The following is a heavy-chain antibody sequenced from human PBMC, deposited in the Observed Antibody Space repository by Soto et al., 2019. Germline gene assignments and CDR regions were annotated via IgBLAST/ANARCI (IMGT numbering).Heavy chain of an antibody. CDR1: GFIVSSNY. Sequence: EVRLVESGGGLVQPGGSLRLSCAASGFIVSSNYMTWVRHAPGKGLEWVSLLYNGGATHYAASVKGRFTISSHRSQNTMFLPMNSLRTEDTATYYCVRGRYGSEIHWGQGTKVTVSS. CDR2: LYNGGAT. J-gene: IGHJ4*02. CDR3: VRGRYGSEIH. D-gene: IGHD3-10*01. V-gene: IGHV3-53*04.